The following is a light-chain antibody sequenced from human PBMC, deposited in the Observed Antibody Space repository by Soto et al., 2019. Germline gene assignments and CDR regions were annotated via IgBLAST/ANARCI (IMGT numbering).Light chain of an antibody. CDR3: SSYADSNNGV. CDR2: EVS. CDR1: SSDVGDYNY. V-gene: IGLV2-8*01. Sequence: QSALTQPPSASGSPGQSVTISCTGTSSDVGDYNYVSWYQQHPGKAPKLTIYEVSKRPSGVPDRFSGSKSGNTASLTVSGLQAEDEADYYCSSYADSNNGVFGGGTKLTVL. J-gene: IGLJ3*02.